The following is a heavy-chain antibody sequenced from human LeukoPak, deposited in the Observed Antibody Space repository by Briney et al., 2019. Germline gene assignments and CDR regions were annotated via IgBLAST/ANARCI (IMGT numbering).Heavy chain of an antibody. D-gene: IGHD4-17*01. V-gene: IGHV4-31*03. Sequence: PSETLSLTCTVSGGSISSGGYYWSWIRQHPGKGLEWIGYIYYSGSTYYNPSLKSRVTISVDTSKNQFSLKLSSVAAADTAVYYCAREDGERWSWFDPWGQGTLVTVSS. CDR2: IYYSGST. CDR1: GGSISSGGYY. J-gene: IGHJ5*02. CDR3: AREDGERWSWFDP.